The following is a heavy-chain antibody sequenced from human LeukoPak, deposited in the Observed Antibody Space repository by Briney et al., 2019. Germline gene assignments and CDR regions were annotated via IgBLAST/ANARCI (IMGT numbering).Heavy chain of an antibody. Sequence: SETLSLTCAVYGGSFSGYYWSWIRQPPGKGLEWIGEINHSGSTSYNPSLKSRVTISVDTSKNQFSLKLSSVTAADTAVYYCARTFGVVVPASSSFRQLNNWFDPWGQGTLVTVSS. CDR3: ARTFGVVVPASSSFRQLNNWFDP. V-gene: IGHV4-34*01. J-gene: IGHJ5*02. D-gene: IGHD2-2*01. CDR2: INHSGST. CDR1: GGSFSGYY.